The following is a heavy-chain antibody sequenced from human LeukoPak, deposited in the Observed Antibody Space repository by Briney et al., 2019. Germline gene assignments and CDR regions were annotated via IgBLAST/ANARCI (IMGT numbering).Heavy chain of an antibody. CDR2: IYPGDSAT. CDR3: ARHSSVYGSGSGGFDP. J-gene: IGHJ5*02. V-gene: IGHV5-51*01. D-gene: IGHD3-10*01. CDR1: GYSFTSYW. Sequence: GESLKISCKGSGYSFTSYWIGWVRQMPGKGLEWMGIIYPGDSATRYSPSLQGQVTISADKSITTAYLQWSSLKASDTAMYYCARHSSVYGSGSGGFDPWGQGTLVTVSS.